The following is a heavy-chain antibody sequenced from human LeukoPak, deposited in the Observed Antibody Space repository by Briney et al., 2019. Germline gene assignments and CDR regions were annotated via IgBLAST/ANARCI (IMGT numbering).Heavy chain of an antibody. J-gene: IGHJ4*02. CDR1: GYTFTTSY. D-gene: IGHD1-26*01. CDR3: ARGGTYYPCIDY. CDR2: VSAYNGKT. V-gene: IGHV1-18*01. Sequence: APVKVSCKASGYTFTTSYINWVRQAPGQGLEWMGWVSAYNGKTSYAQKFQGRGTMTTDSSTSTAYMYLTSLRSDDTAVYYCARGGTYYPCIDYWGQGTLVTVSS.